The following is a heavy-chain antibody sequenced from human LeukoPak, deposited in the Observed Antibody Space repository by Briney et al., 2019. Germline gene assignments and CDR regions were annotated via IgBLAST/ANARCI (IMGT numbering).Heavy chain of an antibody. Sequence: GGSLRLSCVVSGFGFSDSYMTWIRQTPGKGLEWLAYISGSGSDMYYADSVKGRFTISRDNAKNSLYLQMNSLRAEDTAVYYCARDPSFGELSYFDYWGQGTLVTVSS. CDR1: GFGFSDSY. CDR3: ARDPSFGELSYFDY. J-gene: IGHJ4*02. CDR2: ISGSGSDM. D-gene: IGHD3-10*01. V-gene: IGHV3-11*04.